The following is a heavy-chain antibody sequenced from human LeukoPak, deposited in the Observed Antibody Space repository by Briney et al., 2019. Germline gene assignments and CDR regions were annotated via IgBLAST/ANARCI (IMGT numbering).Heavy chain of an antibody. J-gene: IGHJ6*03. D-gene: IGHD2-21*02. V-gene: IGHV3-23*01. CDR2: ISGSGGST. CDR3: AKSPPTLFTTAYYYYMDV. CDR1: GFTFSSYA. Sequence: PGGSLRLSCAASGFTFSSYAMSWVRQAPGKGLEWVSAISGSGGSTYYADSVKGRFTISRDNSKNTLYLQMNSLRAEDTAVYYCAKSPPTLFTTAYYYYMDVWGKGTTATVSS.